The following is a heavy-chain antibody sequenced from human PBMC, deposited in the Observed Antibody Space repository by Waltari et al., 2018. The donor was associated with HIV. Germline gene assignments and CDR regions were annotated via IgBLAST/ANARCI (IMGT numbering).Heavy chain of an antibody. D-gene: IGHD3-9*01. CDR1: GLNLNKPQ. V-gene: IGHV3-7*01. J-gene: IGHJ6*02. Sequence: EVQLVESGGNLVQPGGHLRLSCVGSGLNLNKPQMSWLRQVPGKGLEWVGNIKPDGGEKSYADSVKGRFITSRDNTRNSLYLQMNSLRVEDTGLYYCVRTQIDPYYGMDVWGQGTTVTVSS. CDR2: IKPDGGEK. CDR3: VRTQIDPYYGMDV.